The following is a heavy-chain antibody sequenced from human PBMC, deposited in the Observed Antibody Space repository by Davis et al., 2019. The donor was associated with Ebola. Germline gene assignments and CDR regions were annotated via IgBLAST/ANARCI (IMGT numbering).Heavy chain of an antibody. V-gene: IGHV4-59*01. Sequence: MPSETLSLTCTVSGGSISSYYWSWIRQSPGKGLEWIGYIYYSGSTKYNPSLKSRVTISVDTSKNQVSLKLSSVTAADTAVYYCARGRNFWFDPWGQGTLVTVSS. CDR2: IYYSGST. CDR3: ARGRNFWFDP. J-gene: IGHJ5*02. CDR1: GGSISSYY.